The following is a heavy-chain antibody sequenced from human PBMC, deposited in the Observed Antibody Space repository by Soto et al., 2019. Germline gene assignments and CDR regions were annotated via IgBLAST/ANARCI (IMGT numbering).Heavy chain of an antibody. CDR1: GDVFRSDG. V-gene: IGHV1-69*13. J-gene: IGHJ6*02. CDR3: ARVRCFNGLCHTADYGMDV. Sequence: SVKVSCKASGDVFRSDGINWVRQAPGQGLEWMGGIIPISGTTNYAQKFQGRVAITADESTDTVYMELSRLRSEDTAVYFCARVRCFNGLCHTADYGMDVWGQGTTVTVSS. D-gene: IGHD2-8*01. CDR2: IIPISGTT.